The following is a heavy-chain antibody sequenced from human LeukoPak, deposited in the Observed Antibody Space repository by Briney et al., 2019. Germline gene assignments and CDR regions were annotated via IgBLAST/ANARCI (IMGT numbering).Heavy chain of an antibody. CDR1: GFTFSSYE. J-gene: IGHJ4*02. CDR3: ARDPSPDEQWPVPRFDY. CDR2: ISSSGSTI. D-gene: IGHD6-19*01. V-gene: IGHV3-48*03. Sequence: GALRLSCAASGFTFSSYEMNWVRQALGKGLEWVSYISSSGSTIYYADSVKGLFTISRDNAKNSLYLQMNSLRAEDTAVYYCARDPSPDEQWPVPRFDYWGQGTLVTVSS.